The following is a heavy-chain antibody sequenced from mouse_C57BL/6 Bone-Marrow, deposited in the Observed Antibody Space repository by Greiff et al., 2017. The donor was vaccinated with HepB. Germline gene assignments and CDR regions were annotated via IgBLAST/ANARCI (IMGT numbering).Heavy chain of an antibody. Sequence: QVQLQQSGAELARPGASVKLSCKASGYTFTSYGISWVKQRTGQGLEWIGEIYPRSGNTYYNEKFKGKATLTADKSSSTADMELRSLTSEDSAVYFGARMLSCYDEDYFDYWGQGTTLTVSS. J-gene: IGHJ2*01. V-gene: IGHV1-81*01. CDR3: ARMLSCYDEDYFDY. CDR1: GYTFTSYG. CDR2: IYPRSGNT. D-gene: IGHD2-12*01.